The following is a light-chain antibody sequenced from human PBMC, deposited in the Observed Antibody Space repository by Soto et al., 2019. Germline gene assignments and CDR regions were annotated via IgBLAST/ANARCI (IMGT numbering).Light chain of an antibody. V-gene: IGLV2-14*03. CDR2: DVT. Sequence: QSSLTQPAYVSGSPGQSITISCTGTSSDVGGYNYVSWYQQHPGKAPKLMISDVTNRPSGVSNRFSGSKSGNTASLTISGLQAEDEADYYCSSYTRGTTLVLFGGGTKLTVL. CDR3: SSYTRGTTLVL. CDR1: SSDVGGYNY. J-gene: IGLJ2*01.